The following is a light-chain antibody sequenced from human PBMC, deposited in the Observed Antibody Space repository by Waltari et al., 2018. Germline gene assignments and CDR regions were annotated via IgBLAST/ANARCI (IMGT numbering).Light chain of an antibody. J-gene: IGLJ2*01. CDR2: YDD. V-gene: IGLV1-36*01. Sequence: QSVLTQPPSVSEAPRQRVTISCSGSSSNIGNNAVNWYQQLPGKAPKLLIFYDDLRPSGGSDRFSGAKSGASASLAISGLQSEDEADYYCAAWDDSLNGLVFGGGTKLTVL. CDR3: AAWDDSLNGLV. CDR1: SSNIGNNA.